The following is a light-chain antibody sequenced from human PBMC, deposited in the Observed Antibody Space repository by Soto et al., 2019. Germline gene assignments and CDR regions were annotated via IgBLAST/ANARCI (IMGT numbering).Light chain of an antibody. CDR2: NND. Sequence: QSVLTQPPSASGTPGQRVTISCSGSSYNIGSNTVNWYQQLPGTAPKLLIYNNDQWPSGVPARLSGSKSGTSASLAISGLQSEDEADYYCAAWDDSLNGHIVFGGGTQLTVL. J-gene: IGLJ7*01. V-gene: IGLV1-44*01. CDR1: SYNIGSNT. CDR3: AAWDDSLNGHIV.